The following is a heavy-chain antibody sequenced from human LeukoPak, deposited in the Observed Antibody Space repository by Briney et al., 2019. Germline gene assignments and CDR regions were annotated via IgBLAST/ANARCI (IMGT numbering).Heavy chain of an antibody. J-gene: IGHJ4*02. CDR1: GYTFTSYG. CDR3: ARDKNRGGYDYPPLV. D-gene: IGHD5-12*01. V-gene: IGHV1-18*01. CDR2: ISAYNGNT. Sequence: GASVKVSCMASGYTFTSYGISWVRQAPGQGLEWMGWISAYNGNTNYAQTLQGRVTMTTDTSTSTAYMELRSLRSDDTAVYYRARDKNRGGYDYPPLVWGQGTLDTVSS.